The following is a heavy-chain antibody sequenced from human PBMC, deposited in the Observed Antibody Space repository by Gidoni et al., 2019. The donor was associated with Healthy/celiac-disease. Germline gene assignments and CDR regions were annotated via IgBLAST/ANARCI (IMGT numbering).Heavy chain of an antibody. V-gene: IGHV3-33*01. CDR1: GFTFSSYG. Sequence: QVQLVESGGGVVQPGRSLRLSCAASGFTFSSYGMHWVRQAPGKGLEWVAVIWYDGSNKYYADSVKGRFTISRDNSKNTLYLQMNSLRAEDTAVYYCARDLRGGSFDPWGQGTLVTVSS. J-gene: IGHJ5*02. CDR3: ARDLRGGSFDP. CDR2: IWYDGSNK. D-gene: IGHD2-15*01.